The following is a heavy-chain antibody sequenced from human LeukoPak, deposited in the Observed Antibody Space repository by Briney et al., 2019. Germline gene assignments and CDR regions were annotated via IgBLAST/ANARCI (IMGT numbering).Heavy chain of an antibody. CDR1: GGSISSYY. CDR2: IYYSGST. Sequence: SETLSLTCTVSGGSISSYYWSWIRQPPGKGLEWIGYIYYSGSTNYNPSLKSRVTISVDTSKNQFSLKLSSVTAADTAVYYCARGWFGEYFDYWGQGTLVTVSS. D-gene: IGHD3-10*01. J-gene: IGHJ4*02. V-gene: IGHV4-59*12. CDR3: ARGWFGEYFDY.